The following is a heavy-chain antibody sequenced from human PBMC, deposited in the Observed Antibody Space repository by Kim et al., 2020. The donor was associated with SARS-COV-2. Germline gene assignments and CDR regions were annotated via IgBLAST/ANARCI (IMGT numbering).Heavy chain of an antibody. CDR2: ISNGGSEK. J-gene: IGHJ4*02. CDR1: GFMFKNYA. Sequence: GGSLRLSCAASGFMFKNYAMSWVRQAPGKGLEWVALISNGGSEKYYALSLKDRFTISRDNSKNTLYLQLDSLRAEDTAFYYCVTDTAVRDGFDTYWGQGPLVTVSS. V-gene: IGHV3-33*05. D-gene: IGHD3-9*01. CDR3: VTDTAVRDGFDTY.